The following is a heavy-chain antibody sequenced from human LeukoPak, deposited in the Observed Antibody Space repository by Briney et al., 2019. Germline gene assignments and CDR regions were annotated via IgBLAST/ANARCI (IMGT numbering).Heavy chain of an antibody. D-gene: IGHD3-22*01. CDR1: GYTFTSYY. V-gene: IGHV1-46*01. Sequence: ASVTVSCKASGYTFTSYYMHWVRQAPGQGLEWMGIINPSGGSTSYAQKFQGRVTMTRDTSTSTVYMELSSLRSEDTAVYYCARDRYYYDSSGYLGYWGQGTLVTVSS. CDR3: ARDRYYYDSSGYLGY. CDR2: INPSGGST. J-gene: IGHJ4*02.